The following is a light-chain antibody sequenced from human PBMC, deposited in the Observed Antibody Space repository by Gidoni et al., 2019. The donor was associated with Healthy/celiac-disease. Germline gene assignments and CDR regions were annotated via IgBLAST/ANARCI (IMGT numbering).Light chain of an antibody. V-gene: IGKV3-15*01. CDR3: QQYNNWPPHP. CDR1: QSVSSN. J-gene: IGKJ4*01. Sequence: EIVMTQSPATLAVSPGERATLSCRASQSVSSNLAWYQQKPGQAPRLLIYGASPRATGIPARFSGSGSGTEFTLTISSLQSEDFAVYDCQQYNNWPPHPFGGGTKVETK. CDR2: GAS.